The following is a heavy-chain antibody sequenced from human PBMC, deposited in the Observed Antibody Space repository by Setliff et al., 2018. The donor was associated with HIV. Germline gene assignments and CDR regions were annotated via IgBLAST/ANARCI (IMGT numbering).Heavy chain of an antibody. D-gene: IGHD3-22*01. V-gene: IGHV4-39*01. Sequence: SETLSLTCTVSGGSISSRSYYWGWIRQPPGKGLEWIGSIYYSGSTYYNPSLKSRVTISLDTSKDQFSLKLSSVTAADTAVYYCARHDSGGYYSLDYWGQGTLVTVSS. CDR1: GGSISSRSYY. J-gene: IGHJ4*02. CDR2: IYYSGST. CDR3: ARHDSGGYYSLDY.